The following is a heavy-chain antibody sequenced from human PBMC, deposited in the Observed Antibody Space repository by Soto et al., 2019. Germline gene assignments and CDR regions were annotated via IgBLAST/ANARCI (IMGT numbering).Heavy chain of an antibody. Sequence: GGSLRLSCAASGFTVSSNYMSWVRQAPGKGLDWVSVIYSGGSTYYADSVKGRFTISRDNSKNTLYLQMNSLRAEDTAVYYCATPGTAGTVVIHYWGQGTLVTVSS. CDR2: IYSGGST. J-gene: IGHJ4*02. D-gene: IGHD2-21*01. V-gene: IGHV3-66*01. CDR1: GFTVSSNY. CDR3: ATPGTAGTVVIHY.